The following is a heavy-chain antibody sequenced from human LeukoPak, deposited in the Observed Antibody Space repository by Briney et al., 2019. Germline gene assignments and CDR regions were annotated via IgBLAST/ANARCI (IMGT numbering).Heavy chain of an antibody. J-gene: IGHJ4*02. CDR3: AREADIVVVPAAIPSAPLDY. D-gene: IGHD2-2*02. Sequence: GGSLRLSCAASGFTFGSYWMSWVRQAPGKGLEWVANIKQDGSEKYYVDSVKGRFTISRDNAKNSLYLQMNSLRAEDTAVYYCAREADIVVVPAAIPSAPLDYWGQGTLVTVSS. CDR2: IKQDGSEK. V-gene: IGHV3-7*01. CDR1: GFTFGSYW.